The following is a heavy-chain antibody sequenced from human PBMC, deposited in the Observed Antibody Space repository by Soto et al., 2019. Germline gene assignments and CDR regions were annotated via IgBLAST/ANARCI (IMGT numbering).Heavy chain of an antibody. CDR1: GFTFSSYA. Sequence: QVQLVESGGGVVQPGRSLRLSCAASGFTFSSYAMHWVRQAPGKGLEWVAVISYDGSNKYYADSVKGRFTISRDNSKNTLYLRMNILRADDTAVYYCARGVRRYYDSSGYYEFDYWGQGTLVTVSS. V-gene: IGHV3-30-3*01. CDR3: ARGVRRYYDSSGYYEFDY. J-gene: IGHJ4*02. D-gene: IGHD3-22*01. CDR2: ISYDGSNK.